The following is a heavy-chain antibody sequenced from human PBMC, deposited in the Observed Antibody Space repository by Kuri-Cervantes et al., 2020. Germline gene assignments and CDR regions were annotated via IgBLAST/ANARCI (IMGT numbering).Heavy chain of an antibody. CDR2: IYSGGST. Sequence: GESLKISCAASGFTVSSNYMSWVRQAPGKGLEWVSIIYSGGSTYYADSAKDRFTIFRDNSKNTLYLQMNSLRAEDTAVYYCAREVPRELGWDYWGQGTLVTVSS. CDR3: AREVPRELGWDY. J-gene: IGHJ4*02. CDR1: GFTVSSNY. D-gene: IGHD7-27*01. V-gene: IGHV3-53*01.